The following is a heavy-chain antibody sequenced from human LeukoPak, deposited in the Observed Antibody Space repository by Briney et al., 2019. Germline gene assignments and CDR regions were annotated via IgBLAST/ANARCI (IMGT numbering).Heavy chain of an antibody. V-gene: IGHV1-8*01. CDR2: MNPNSGNT. Sequence: ASVKVSCKASGYTFTSYDINWVRQATGQGLEWMGWMNPNSGNTGYAQKFQGRVTMTRNTSISTAYMELSSLRSEDTAVYYCARSHYDSSGYDDAFDIWGQGTMVTISS. D-gene: IGHD3-22*01. J-gene: IGHJ3*02. CDR1: GYTFTSYD. CDR3: ARSHYDSSGYDDAFDI.